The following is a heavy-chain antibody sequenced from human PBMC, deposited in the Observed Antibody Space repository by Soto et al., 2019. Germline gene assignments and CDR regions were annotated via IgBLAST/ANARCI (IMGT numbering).Heavy chain of an antibody. V-gene: IGHV1-3*01. J-gene: IGHJ4*02. CDR2: INAGNGHT. CDR1: GYTFTTYG. CDR3: ARKYGGSVY. D-gene: IGHD5-12*01. Sequence: AAVKVSCKASGYTFTTYGLHWVRQAPGQSLGWMGRINAGNGHTENSQKFQDRVSITRDTSANTVYMELTSLRSEDTAVYFCARKYGGSVYWGQGTQVPVSS.